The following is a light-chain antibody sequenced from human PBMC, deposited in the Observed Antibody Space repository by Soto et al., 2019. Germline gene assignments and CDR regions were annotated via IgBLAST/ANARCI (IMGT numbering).Light chain of an antibody. J-gene: IGKJ4*01. Sequence: EIVMTQSPATLSVSPGERATLSCRASQSVRSNLAWYQQKPGQAPRLLIYGASTRATGIPARFSGSGSGTEFSLIISSLQSEDIAVYYCQQYNNWPALTFGGGTKVEIK. CDR1: QSVRSN. CDR3: QQYNNWPALT. CDR2: GAS. V-gene: IGKV3-15*01.